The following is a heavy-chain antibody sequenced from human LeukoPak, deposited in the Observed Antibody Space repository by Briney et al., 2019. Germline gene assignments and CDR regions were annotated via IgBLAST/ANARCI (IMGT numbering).Heavy chain of an antibody. J-gene: IGHJ5*02. CDR1: GYTFTSYG. V-gene: IGHV1-18*01. Sequence: GASVKVSCKASGYTFTSYGISWVRQAPGQGLEWMGWISAYNGNTNYAQKLQGRVTMTTDTSTSTAYMELRSLRSDDTAVYYCARVTGGSGSYYNGNWFDPWGQGTLVTVSS. CDR3: ARVTGGSGSYYNGNWFDP. CDR2: ISAYNGNT. D-gene: IGHD3-10*01.